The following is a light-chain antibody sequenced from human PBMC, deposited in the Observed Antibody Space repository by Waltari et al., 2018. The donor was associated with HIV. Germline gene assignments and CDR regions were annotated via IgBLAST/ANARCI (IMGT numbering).Light chain of an antibody. CDR1: NSYNH. J-gene: IGLJ2*01. V-gene: IGLV2-23*02. Sequence: QSALTQPASVSGSPGQSITISCTGTNSYNHVSWYHHHPGKAPKLLIYDVSERPSGVSNRFSCSKSGNTASLTISGLQAEDEADYYCCSYAGSSTLVFGGGTKLTVL. CDR3: CSYAGSSTLV. CDR2: DVS.